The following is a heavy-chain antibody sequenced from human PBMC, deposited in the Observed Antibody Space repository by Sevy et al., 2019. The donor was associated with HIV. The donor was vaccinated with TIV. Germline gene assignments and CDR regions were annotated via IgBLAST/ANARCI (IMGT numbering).Heavy chain of an antibody. D-gene: IGHD3-22*01. CDR2: ISYDGINK. J-gene: IGHJ3*02. CDR3: ARDYYDSSGYAFDI. V-gene: IGHV3-30-3*01. CDR1: EFAFSSYA. Sequence: GGSLRFSSAASEFAFSSYAMHWVPKAPGKGLEWVAVISYDGINKYYADSVKGRFTISRDNSKNTRCLQMNSLRAEETAVYYCARDYYDSSGYAFDIWGQGTMVTVSS.